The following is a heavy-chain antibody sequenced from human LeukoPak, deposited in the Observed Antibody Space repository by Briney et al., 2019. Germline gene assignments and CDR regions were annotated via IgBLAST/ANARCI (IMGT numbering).Heavy chain of an antibody. Sequence: SETLSLTCTVSGGSISSYYWSWIRQPAGKGLEWIGRIYTSGSTNYNPSLKSRVTMSVDTSKNQFSLKLSSVTAADTAVYYCARGRYCGYDYSLPNWGQGTLVTVSS. V-gene: IGHV4-4*07. CDR3: ARGRYCGYDYSLPN. CDR1: GGSISSYY. CDR2: IYTSGST. J-gene: IGHJ4*02. D-gene: IGHD5-12*01.